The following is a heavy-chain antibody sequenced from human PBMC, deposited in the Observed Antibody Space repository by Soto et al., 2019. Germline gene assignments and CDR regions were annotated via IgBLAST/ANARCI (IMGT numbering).Heavy chain of an antibody. Sequence: GGSLILSCAASGFTFDDCAMHWVRQAPGKGLEWVSGISWNSGSIGYADSVKGRFTISRDNAKNSLYLQMNSLRAEDTALYYCAKDIYDILTGQDYWGQGTLVTVSS. V-gene: IGHV3-9*01. J-gene: IGHJ4*02. CDR1: GFTFDDCA. CDR2: ISWNSGSI. CDR3: AKDIYDILTGQDY. D-gene: IGHD3-9*01.